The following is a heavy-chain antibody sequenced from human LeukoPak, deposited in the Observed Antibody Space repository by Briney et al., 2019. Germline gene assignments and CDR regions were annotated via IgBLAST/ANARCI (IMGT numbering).Heavy chain of an antibody. CDR2: ISKDGSTK. Sequence: GGSLRLSCAASGFTFRSYAMHWVRQAPGKGLEWVAVISKDGSTKYYADSVKGRFTISRDNSKNTLYLQMNSLRAEDTAVYYCARVEDSSGWSSEYWGQGSLVTVSS. CDR3: ARVEDSSGWSSEY. D-gene: IGHD6-19*01. V-gene: IGHV3-30*04. CDR1: GFTFRSYA. J-gene: IGHJ4*02.